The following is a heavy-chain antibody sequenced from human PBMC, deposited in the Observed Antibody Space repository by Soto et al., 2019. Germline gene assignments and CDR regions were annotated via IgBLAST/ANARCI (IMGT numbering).Heavy chain of an antibody. CDR2: INSDGSST. Sequence: EVQLVESGGGLLQPGGSLRLSCAVSGSTFSNDWMHWVRQAPGKGLVWVSHINSDGSSTNYADFVKARFTIARDNAKNTVYLQMSGLRAEDTAVYYCARDRSYSLEVWGQGTTVTVSS. J-gene: IGHJ6*02. V-gene: IGHV3-74*01. CDR1: GSTFSNDW. CDR3: ARDRSYSLEV.